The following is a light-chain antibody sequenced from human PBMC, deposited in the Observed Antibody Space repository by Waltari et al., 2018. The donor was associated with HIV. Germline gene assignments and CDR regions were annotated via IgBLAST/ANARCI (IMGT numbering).Light chain of an antibody. CDR2: SDV. V-gene: IGLV1-44*01. Sequence: QSVLTQPPSASGTPGQRVTISCSGSNSNIGTNTVSWYQHLPGTAPKLLIYSDVQRPHGVPDRFSGSKSGTSASLAISGRQSEDEADYYCGVWDDGLNGPEFGGGTKLTVL. CDR3: GVWDDGLNGPE. CDR1: NSNIGTNT. J-gene: IGLJ3*02.